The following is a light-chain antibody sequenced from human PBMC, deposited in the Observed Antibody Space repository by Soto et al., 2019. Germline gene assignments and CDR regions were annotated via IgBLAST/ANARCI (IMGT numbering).Light chain of an antibody. V-gene: IGLV1-40*01. CDR1: SSNIGAGYD. CDR2: GNS. CDR3: QSYDSSLSGVV. Sequence: QLVLTQPPSVSGAPGQRVTISCTGSSSNIGAGYDVHWYRHLPGTAPKLLIYGNSNRPSGVPDRFSGSKSGTSASLAITGLQAKDEADYYCQSYDSSLSGVVFGGGTKLTVL. J-gene: IGLJ2*01.